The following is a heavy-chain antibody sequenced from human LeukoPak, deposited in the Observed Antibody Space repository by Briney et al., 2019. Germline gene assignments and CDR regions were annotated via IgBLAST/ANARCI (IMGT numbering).Heavy chain of an antibody. CDR1: GFTVSSNY. Sequence: GGSLRLSCAASGFTVSSNYINWVRQTPGKGLEWVSLIYGGGSPNYADSVKGRFTISRDNSKNTLYLQMNSLRAEDTAVYYCARDLASSSGWEFDYWGQGTLVTVSS. CDR3: ARDLASSSGWEFDY. V-gene: IGHV3-53*01. CDR2: IYGGGSP. D-gene: IGHD6-19*01. J-gene: IGHJ4*02.